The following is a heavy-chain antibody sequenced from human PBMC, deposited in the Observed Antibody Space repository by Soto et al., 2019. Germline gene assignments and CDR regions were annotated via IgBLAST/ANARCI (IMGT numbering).Heavy chain of an antibody. Sequence: PGGSRRLSCAASGFSFSDHAMHWVRRAPGKGLEWVALVAHDGTSKYYAGSVKGRFTISSEKSRKAVFLQMDSLDTEDTAVYYCGRDNGITEIVAEFDLWGGGTLVTVSS. CDR3: GRDNGITEIVAEFDL. J-gene: IGHJ4*02. CDR2: VAHDGTSK. CDR1: GFSFSDHA. D-gene: IGHD1-20*01. V-gene: IGHV3-30-3*01.